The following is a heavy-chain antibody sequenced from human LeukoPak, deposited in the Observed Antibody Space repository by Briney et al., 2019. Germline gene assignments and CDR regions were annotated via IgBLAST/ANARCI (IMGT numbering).Heavy chain of an antibody. J-gene: IGHJ6*02. CDR3: ASYGVANYYYGMDV. CDR1: GYTFTSYD. CDR2: MNPNSGNT. Sequence: VASVKVSCKASGYTFTSYDINWVRQAPGQGLEWMGWMNPNSGNTGYAQKFQGRVTMTRNTSISTAYMELSSLRSEDTAVYYCASYGVANYYYGMDVWGQGTTVTVSS. V-gene: IGHV1-8*01. D-gene: IGHD3-3*01.